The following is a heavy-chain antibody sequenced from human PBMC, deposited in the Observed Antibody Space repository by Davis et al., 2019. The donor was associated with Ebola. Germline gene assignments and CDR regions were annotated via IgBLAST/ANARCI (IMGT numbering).Heavy chain of an antibody. J-gene: IGHJ4*02. Sequence: GGSLRLSCAASGFIVSSNYMSWVRQAPGKGLEWVSVIYSGGTTNYADSVKGRFTISRHNSKNTLDLQMNSLRADDTAVYYCAKSTMIVGDWDFDYWGQGTLVTVSS. V-gene: IGHV3-53*01. CDR3: AKSTMIVGDWDFDY. CDR2: IYSGGTT. D-gene: IGHD3-22*01. CDR1: GFIVSSNY.